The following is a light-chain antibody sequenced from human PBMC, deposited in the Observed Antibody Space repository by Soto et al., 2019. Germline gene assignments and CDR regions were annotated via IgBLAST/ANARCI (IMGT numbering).Light chain of an antibody. V-gene: IGLV2-23*01. CDR1: DSDVGAYNS. J-gene: IGLJ1*01. CDR3: CSSAPERTYV. Sequence: SLLDQPASVSGPPGQSIPISCTGTDSDVGAYNSVSLYQQHPHKAPRLIIYKGTRRPSGISYRFSGSTSGNAASVTISALQADDEADYFCCSSAPERTYVFGTGTKV. CDR2: KGT.